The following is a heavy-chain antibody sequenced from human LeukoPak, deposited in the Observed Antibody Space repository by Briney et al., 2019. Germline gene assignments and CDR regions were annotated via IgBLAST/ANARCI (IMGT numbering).Heavy chain of an antibody. V-gene: IGHV4-4*07. Sequence: SETLSLTCTVSGGSMSSHYWSWIRQPAGKGLEWIGRIFASGSGNYSPSLMSRVTMSLDMSKNQVSLKLTSVTAADTAIYYCATGATSPIPGAATYTDFWGQGTLVTVSS. CDR1: GGSMSSHY. D-gene: IGHD1-26*01. J-gene: IGHJ4*02. CDR2: IFASGSG. CDR3: ATGATSPIPGAATYTDF.